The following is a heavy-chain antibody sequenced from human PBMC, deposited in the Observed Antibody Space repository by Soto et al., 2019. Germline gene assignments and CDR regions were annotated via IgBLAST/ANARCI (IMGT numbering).Heavy chain of an antibody. D-gene: IGHD5-18*01. CDR3: ARAQPPDTAMGEVYYYYGMDV. J-gene: IGHJ6*02. V-gene: IGHV1-2*04. Sequence: VASVKVSCKASGYTFTGYYMHWVRQSPEQRLEWMGWINPNSGGTNYAQKFQGWVTMTRDTSISTAYMELSRLRSDDTAVYYCARAQPPDTAMGEVYYYYGMDVWGQGTTVTVSS. CDR1: GYTFTGYY. CDR2: INPNSGGT.